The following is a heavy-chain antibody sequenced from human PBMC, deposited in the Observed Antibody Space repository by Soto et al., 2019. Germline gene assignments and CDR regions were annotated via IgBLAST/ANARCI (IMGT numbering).Heavy chain of an antibody. V-gene: IGHV1-46*01. CDR3: ARVELGSSGWYRWDY. D-gene: IGHD6-19*01. CDR2: INPSGGST. Sequence: ASVKVSCKASGYTFTSYYMHWVRQAPGQGLEWMGIINPSGGSTGYAQKFQGRVTMTRDTSTSTVYMELSSLRSEDTAVYYCARVELGSSGWYRWDYWGQGTLVTVSS. CDR1: GYTFTSYY. J-gene: IGHJ4*02.